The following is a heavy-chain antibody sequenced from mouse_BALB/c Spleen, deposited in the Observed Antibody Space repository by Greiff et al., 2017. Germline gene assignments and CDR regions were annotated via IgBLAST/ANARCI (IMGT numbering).Heavy chain of an antibody. CDR1: GYTFTSYY. CDR2: INPSNGGT. J-gene: IGHJ4*01. CDR3: TRGYGDAMDY. Sequence: QVQLQQSGAELVKPGASVKLSCKASGYTFTSYYMYWVKQRPGQGLEWIGEINPSNGGTNFNEKFKSKATLTVDKSSSTAYMQLSSLTSEDSAVYYCTRGYGDAMDYWGQGTSVTVSS. V-gene: IGHV1S81*02. D-gene: IGHD1-1*01.